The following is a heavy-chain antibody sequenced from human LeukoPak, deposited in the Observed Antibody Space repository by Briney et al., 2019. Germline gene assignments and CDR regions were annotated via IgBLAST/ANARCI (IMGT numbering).Heavy chain of an antibody. Sequence: PGGSLRLSCAASGFTFSSYAMHWVRQAPGKGLEWVAVISYDGSNKYYADSVKGRFTISRDNSKNTLYLQMNSLRAEDTAVYYCARDHTYGGNGPLDYWGQGTLVTVSS. V-gene: IGHV3-30-3*01. CDR3: ARDHTYGGNGPLDY. CDR2: ISYDGSNK. J-gene: IGHJ4*02. CDR1: GFTFSSYA. D-gene: IGHD4-23*01.